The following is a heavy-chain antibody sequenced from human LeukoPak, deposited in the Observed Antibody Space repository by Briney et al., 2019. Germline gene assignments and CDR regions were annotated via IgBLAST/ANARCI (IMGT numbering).Heavy chain of an antibody. CDR1: GFTFNTYA. CDR2: ISDRGTVT. V-gene: IGHV3-23*01. CDR3: ARIGIASQTDH. Sequence: GGSLRLSCAASGFTFNTYAMSWVRQAPGKGLDWVSSISDRGTVTYYADSVKGRFTSSRDNSKNTLYLQMNSLRAEDTAVYYCARIGIASQTDHWGQGTLVTVSS. D-gene: IGHD6-6*01. J-gene: IGHJ5*02.